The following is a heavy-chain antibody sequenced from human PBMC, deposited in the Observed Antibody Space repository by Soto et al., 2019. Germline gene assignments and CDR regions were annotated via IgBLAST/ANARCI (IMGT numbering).Heavy chain of an antibody. CDR1: GFTFSSFA. J-gene: IGHJ3*02. CDR2: ISYDASNN. Sequence: GGSLRLSCAASGFTFSSFAMHWVRQAPGKGLEWVAVISYDASNNYYADSVKGRFTISRDNSKNTLYLQMNSLRAEDTAIYFCARGETTGPTPGFDMWGQGTMVTVSS. V-gene: IGHV3-30-3*01. CDR3: ARGETTGPTPGFDM. D-gene: IGHD1-1*01.